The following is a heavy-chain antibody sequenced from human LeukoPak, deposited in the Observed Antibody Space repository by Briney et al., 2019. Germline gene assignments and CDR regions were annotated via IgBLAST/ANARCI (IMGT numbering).Heavy chain of an antibody. J-gene: IGHJ4*02. CDR2: IWYDGSNK. D-gene: IGHD1-1*01. CDR1: GFTFSSYG. Sequence: GGSLGLSCAASGFTFSSYGMHWVRQAPGKGLEWVAVIWYDGSNKYYADSVKGRFTISRNNSKNTLYLQMNSLRAEDTAVYYCARDVSNWNDLDYWGQGTLVTVSS. V-gene: IGHV3-33*01. CDR3: ARDVSNWNDLDY.